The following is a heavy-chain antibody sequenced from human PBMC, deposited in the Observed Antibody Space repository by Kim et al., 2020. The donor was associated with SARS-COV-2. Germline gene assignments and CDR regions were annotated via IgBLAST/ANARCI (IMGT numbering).Heavy chain of an antibody. CDR1: GFTFSIYD. D-gene: IGHD3-3*01. J-gene: IGHJ6*02. CDR2: ISSDGSNK. Sequence: GGSLRLSCAASGFTFSIYDIHWVRQAPGKGLEWVAVISSDGSNKYYADSVKGRFTISRDNSKNTLSLQMNSLRAEDTAVYYCAKDMSNLEWLLWDSFYYYGMDVWGQGTTVTVSS. V-gene: IGHV3-30*18. CDR3: AKDMSNLEWLLWDSFYYYGMDV.